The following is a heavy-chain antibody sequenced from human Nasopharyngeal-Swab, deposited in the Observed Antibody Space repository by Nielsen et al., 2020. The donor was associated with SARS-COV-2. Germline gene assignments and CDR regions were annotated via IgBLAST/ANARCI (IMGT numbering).Heavy chain of an antibody. J-gene: IGHJ6*02. CDR3: ARDGFGESPYYYYYGRDV. CDR1: GFTFSNYS. V-gene: IGHV3-21*01. D-gene: IGHD3-10*01. CDR2: ISSSTSYI. Sequence: GESLKISCAASGFTFSNYSMNWVRQAPGKGLEWVSSISSSTSYIYYADSVKGRFTISRDNAKNSLYLQTNSLRAEDTAVYYCARDGFGESPYYYYYGRDVWGQGTTVTVTS.